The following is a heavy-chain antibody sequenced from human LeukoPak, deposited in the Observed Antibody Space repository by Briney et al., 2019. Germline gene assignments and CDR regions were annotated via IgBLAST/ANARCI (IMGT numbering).Heavy chain of an antibody. Sequence: GSLRLSCAASGFTVSSNYMSWVRQPPGEGLEWIGEIYHSGSTNYNPSLQSRVTISVDKSKNQFSLRLSSVTAADTAVYYCARVRDRDYGSGSYRRYNWFDPWGQGTLVTVSS. D-gene: IGHD3-10*01. V-gene: IGHV4-4*02. J-gene: IGHJ5*02. CDR2: IYHSGST. CDR1: GFTVSSNY. CDR3: ARVRDRDYGSGSYRRYNWFDP.